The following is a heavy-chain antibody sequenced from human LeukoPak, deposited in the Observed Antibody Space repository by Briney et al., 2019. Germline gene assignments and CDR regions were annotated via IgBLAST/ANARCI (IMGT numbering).Heavy chain of an antibody. V-gene: IGHV3-23*01. D-gene: IGHD4-17*01. CDR3: AKDVSYGMAFDY. CDR2: ISGSGGST. J-gene: IGHJ4*02. CDR1: GFTFSSYG. Sequence: GGSLRLSCAASGFTFSSYGMSWVRQAPGKGLEWVSAISGSGGSTYYADSVKGRFTISRDNSKNTLYLQMNSLRAEDTAVYYCAKDVSYGMAFDYWGQGTLVTVSS.